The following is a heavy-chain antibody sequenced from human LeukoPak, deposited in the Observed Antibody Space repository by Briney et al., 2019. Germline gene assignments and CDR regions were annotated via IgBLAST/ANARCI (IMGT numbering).Heavy chain of an antibody. CDR3: ARQGVEYYYDSSGCDY. Sequence: SETLSLTCTVSGDSISNYYWSWIRQPPGKGLEWIGNIYYSGRTNYNPSLKSRVTISVDTSKNQSSLKLSSVTAADTAVYYCARQGVEYYYDSSGCDYWGQGTLVTVSS. V-gene: IGHV4-59*08. D-gene: IGHD3-22*01. J-gene: IGHJ4*02. CDR1: GDSISNYY. CDR2: IYYSGRT.